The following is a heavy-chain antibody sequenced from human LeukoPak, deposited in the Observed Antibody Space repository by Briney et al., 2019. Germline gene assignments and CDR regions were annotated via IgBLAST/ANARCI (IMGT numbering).Heavy chain of an antibody. Sequence: PGGSLRLSCAASGFTFSSYAMHWVRQAPGKGLEYVSAISSNGGSTYYANSVKGRFTISRDNSKNTLYLQMGSLRAEDTAVYYCAKGGDTAMVTGHWGQGTLVTVSS. V-gene: IGHV3-64*01. J-gene: IGHJ4*02. D-gene: IGHD5-18*01. CDR1: GFTFSSYA. CDR2: ISSNGGST. CDR3: AKGGDTAMVTGH.